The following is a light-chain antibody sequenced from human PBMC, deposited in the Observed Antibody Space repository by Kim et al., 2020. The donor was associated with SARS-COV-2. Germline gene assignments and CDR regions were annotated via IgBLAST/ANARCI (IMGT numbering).Light chain of an antibody. CDR3: NSRDSNDNVV. Sequence: SSELTQEPAVSVALGQTVRITCQGDSLRSYYATWYQQKPGQAPILVIYGKNNRPSGIPDRFSGSSSGNTASLTITGAQAGGEADYYCNSRDSNDNVVFGG. CDR1: SLRSYY. J-gene: IGLJ2*01. V-gene: IGLV3-19*01. CDR2: GKN.